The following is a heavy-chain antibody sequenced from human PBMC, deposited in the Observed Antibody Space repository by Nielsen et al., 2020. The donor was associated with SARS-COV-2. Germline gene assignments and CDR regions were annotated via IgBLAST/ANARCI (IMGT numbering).Heavy chain of an antibody. J-gene: IGHJ4*02. CDR2: ISWNSGSI. CDR3: AKDNGDGYNYAVFDY. V-gene: IGHV3-9*01. D-gene: IGHD5-24*01. Sequence: GGSLRLSCAASGFTFDDYAMHWVRQAPGKGLEWVSGISWNSGSIGYADSVKGRFTISRDNAKNSLYLQMNSLRAEDTALYYCAKDNGDGYNYAVFDYWGQGTLVTVSS. CDR1: GFTFDDYA.